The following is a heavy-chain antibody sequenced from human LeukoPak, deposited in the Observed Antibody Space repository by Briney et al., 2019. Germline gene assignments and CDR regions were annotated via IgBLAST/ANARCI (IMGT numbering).Heavy chain of an antibody. Sequence: PSETLSLTCTVSGGSISSYYWSWIRQPPGKGLEWIGYIYYSGSTNYNPSLKSRVTISVDTSKNQFSLKLSSVTAADTAVYYCARHVSQITIFGVVLNWFDPWGQGTLVTVSS. J-gene: IGHJ5*02. CDR3: ARHVSQITIFGVVLNWFDP. CDR2: IYYSGST. CDR1: GGSISSYY. V-gene: IGHV4-59*08. D-gene: IGHD3-3*01.